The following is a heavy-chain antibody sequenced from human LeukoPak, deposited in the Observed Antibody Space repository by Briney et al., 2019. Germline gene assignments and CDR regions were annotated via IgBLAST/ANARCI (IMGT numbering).Heavy chain of an antibody. CDR2: ITGSGGNT. Sequence: PGGSLRLSCVASGFTFSTFGMSWVRQAPGKGLEWVSAITGSGGNTEYADSVKGRFTISRDNAKNSLYLQMNSLRAEDTAVYYCARDRGGRRQWLTHYDAFDIWGQGTMVTVSS. CDR1: GFTFSTFG. D-gene: IGHD6-19*01. J-gene: IGHJ3*02. V-gene: IGHV3-21*01. CDR3: ARDRGGRRQWLTHYDAFDI.